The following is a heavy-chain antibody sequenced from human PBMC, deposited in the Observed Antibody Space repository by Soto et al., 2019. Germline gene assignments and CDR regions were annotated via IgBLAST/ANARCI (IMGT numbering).Heavy chain of an antibody. V-gene: IGHV1-58*01. CDR2: IVVGSGNT. CDR1: GFTFTSSA. D-gene: IGHD3-16*01. CDR3: AALPYDYVWGSYSYFDY. J-gene: IGHJ4*02. Sequence: QMQRVQSGPEVKKPGTSVKVSCKASGFTFTSSAVQWVRQARGQRLEWIGWIVVGSGNTNYAQKFQERVTITRDMSTSTAYMELSSLRSEDTAVYYCAALPYDYVWGSYSYFDYWGQGTLVTVSS.